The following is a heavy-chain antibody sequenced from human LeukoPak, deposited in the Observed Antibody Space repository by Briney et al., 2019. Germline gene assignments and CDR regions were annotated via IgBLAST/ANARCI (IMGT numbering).Heavy chain of an antibody. CDR1: GFTFSSYG. D-gene: IGHD3-3*01. J-gene: IGHJ6*02. CDR2: IWYGGSNK. Sequence: PGGSLRLSCAASGFTFSSYGMHWVRQAPGKGLEWVAVIWYGGSNKYYADSVKGRFTISRDNSKNTLYLQMNSLRAEDTAVYYCAREGTIFGVDYYYYGMDVWGQGTTVTVSS. V-gene: IGHV3-33*01. CDR3: AREGTIFGVDYYYYGMDV.